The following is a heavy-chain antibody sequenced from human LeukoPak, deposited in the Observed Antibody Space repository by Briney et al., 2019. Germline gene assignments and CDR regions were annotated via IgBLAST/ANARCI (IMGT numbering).Heavy chain of an antibody. CDR2: ISYDGSNK. D-gene: IGHD1-26*01. V-gene: IGHV3-30*03. Sequence: GGSLRLSCAASGFTFRTYGMHWVRQAPGKGLEWVAVISYDGSNKYYADSVKGRFTISRDNSKNTLYLQMNSLRAEDTAVYYCASQWELPRGYFDYWGQGTLVTVSS. CDR1: GFTFRTYG. CDR3: ASQWELPRGYFDY. J-gene: IGHJ4*02.